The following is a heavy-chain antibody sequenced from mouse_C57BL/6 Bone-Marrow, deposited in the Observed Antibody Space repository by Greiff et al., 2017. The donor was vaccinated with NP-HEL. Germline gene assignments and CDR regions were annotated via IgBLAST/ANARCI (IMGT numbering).Heavy chain of an antibody. CDR3: ARGDYGHAMDY. Sequence: VQLVESGAELARPGASVKLSCKASGYTFTSYGISWVKQRTGQGLEWIGEIYPRSGNTYYNEKFKGKATLTADKSSSTAYMELRSLTSEDSAVYFCARGDYGHAMDYWGQGTSVTVSS. V-gene: IGHV1-81*01. J-gene: IGHJ4*01. CDR1: GYTFTSYG. D-gene: IGHD1-1*01. CDR2: IYPRSGNT.